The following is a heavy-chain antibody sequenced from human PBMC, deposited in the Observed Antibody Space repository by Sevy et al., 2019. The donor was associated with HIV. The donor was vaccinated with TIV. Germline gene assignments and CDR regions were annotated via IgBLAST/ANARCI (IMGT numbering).Heavy chain of an antibody. CDR3: ARDPVLEGSTISYYYYYGMDV. CDR2: ISSSSSYI. D-gene: IGHD2-2*01. CDR1: GFTFSSYS. J-gene: IGHJ6*02. Sequence: GGSLRLSCAASGFTFSSYSMNWVRQAPGKGLEWVSSISSSSSYIYYADSVKGRFTISRDNAKNSLYLQMNSLRAEDTAVYYCARDPVLEGSTISYYYYYGMDVWGQGTTVTVSS. V-gene: IGHV3-21*01.